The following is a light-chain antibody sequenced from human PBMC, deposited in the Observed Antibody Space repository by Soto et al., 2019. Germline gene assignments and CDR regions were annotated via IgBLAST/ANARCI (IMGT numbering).Light chain of an antibody. CDR3: QQRSNWRGT. CDR2: DAS. Sequence: EIVLTQSPVTLSLSPGERATLSCRASQSVSKYLAWYQQKPGQAPRLLIYDASNRAAGIPARFSGNGSGTDFTLTISSLEPEDFAVYYCQQRSNWRGTFGGGTKVEIK. V-gene: IGKV3-11*01. CDR1: QSVSKY. J-gene: IGKJ4*01.